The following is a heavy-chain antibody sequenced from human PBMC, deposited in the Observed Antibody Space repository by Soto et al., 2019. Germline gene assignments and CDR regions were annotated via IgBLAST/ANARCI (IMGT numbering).Heavy chain of an antibody. V-gene: IGHV3-48*03. CDR3: ARDLHSSSWSTDGMDV. CDR2: ISSSGSTI. Sequence: EVQLVESGGGLVQPGGSLRLSCAASGFTFSSYEMNWVRQAPGKGLEWVSYISSSGSTIYYADSMKGRFTISRDNAKNSLYLQMNSLRAEDTAVYYCARDLHSSSWSTDGMDVWGQGTTVTVSS. CDR1: GFTFSSYE. D-gene: IGHD6-13*01. J-gene: IGHJ6*02.